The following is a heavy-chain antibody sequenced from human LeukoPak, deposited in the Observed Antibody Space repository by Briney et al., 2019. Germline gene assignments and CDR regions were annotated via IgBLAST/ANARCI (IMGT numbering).Heavy chain of an antibody. Sequence: GGSLRLSCAASGFTFDDYGMSWVRQAPGKGLEWVSGINWNGGSTGYADSVKGRFTISRDNAKNSLYLQMNSLRAEDTALYYCARWFGELLHYYYMDVWGKGTTVTASS. J-gene: IGHJ6*03. V-gene: IGHV3-20*04. CDR2: INWNGGST. CDR3: ARWFGELLHYYYMDV. CDR1: GFTFDDYG. D-gene: IGHD3-10*01.